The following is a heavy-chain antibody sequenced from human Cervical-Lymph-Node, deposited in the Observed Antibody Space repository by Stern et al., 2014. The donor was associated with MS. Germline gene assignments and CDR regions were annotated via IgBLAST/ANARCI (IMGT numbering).Heavy chain of an antibody. V-gene: IGHV1-69*01. CDR3: ARDGRHTNNYGLDV. J-gene: IGHJ6*02. Sequence: VQLVESGAEVKKPGSSVKVSCQASGGAFNVYAINWLRQAPGQGLEWMGGIFPIIGIANYAQKFQGRVMITADESTRTSSMQLSSLTSNDTAVYYCARDGRHTNNYGLDVWGQGTTVTVSS. CDR2: IFPIIGIA. CDR1: GGAFNVYA.